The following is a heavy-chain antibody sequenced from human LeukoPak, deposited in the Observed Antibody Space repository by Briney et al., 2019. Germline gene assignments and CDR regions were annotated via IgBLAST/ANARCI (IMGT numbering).Heavy chain of an antibody. Sequence: ASVKVSCKASGYTFTGYYMHWVRQAPGQGLEWMGWINPNSGGTNYAQKFQGRVTMTRDTSITTAYMELSRLTSDDTAVYYCARGFRYSASSDAFDIWDQGTMVTVSS. V-gene: IGHV1-2*02. CDR2: INPNSGGT. CDR3: ARGFRYSASSDAFDI. CDR1: GYTFTGYY. D-gene: IGHD6-6*01. J-gene: IGHJ3*02.